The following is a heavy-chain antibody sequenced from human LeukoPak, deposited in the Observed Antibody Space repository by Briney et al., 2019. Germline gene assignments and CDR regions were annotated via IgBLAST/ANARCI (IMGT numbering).Heavy chain of an antibody. CDR3: ARDPDYFKIAAAGHEGY. D-gene: IGHD6-13*01. CDR1: GYTFTVYY. J-gene: IGHJ4*02. Sequence: ASVTVSCKASGYTFTVYYMHWVRQAPGQGLEWMGWINPNSGGTNYAQKFQGRVTMTRDTSISTAYMELSRLRSDDTAVYYCARDPDYFKIAAAGHEGYWGQGTLVTVSS. V-gene: IGHV1-2*02. CDR2: INPNSGGT.